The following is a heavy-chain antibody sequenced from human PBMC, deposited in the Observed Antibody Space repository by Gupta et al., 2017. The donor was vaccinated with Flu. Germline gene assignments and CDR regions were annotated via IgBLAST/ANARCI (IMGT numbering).Heavy chain of an antibody. D-gene: IGHD6-13*01. J-gene: IGHJ5*02. V-gene: IGHV3-11*01. CDR2: ISSSGSTI. CDR3: ARDCFRGSWYQGCNEP. Sequence: PGKGLEWVSYISSSGSTINYADSVKGRFTISRDNAKNLLYLQMNSLRAEDTAVYYCARDCFRGSWYQGCNEPWGQGTLVIVSS.